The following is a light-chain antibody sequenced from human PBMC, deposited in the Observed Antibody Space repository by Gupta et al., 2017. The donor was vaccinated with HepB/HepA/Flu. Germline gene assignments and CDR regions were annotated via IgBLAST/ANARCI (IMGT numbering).Light chain of an antibody. Sequence: DFQLTPSPSSLSASLRDRVTITCQVSQDIDNYLNWYQQKSGKAPKLLIYDASNLETGVPSRFSGSGSGTDFNFTISSLQPEDIATYYCQQYDNLLSLTFGGGTKVEIK. J-gene: IGKJ4*01. CDR2: DAS. CDR1: QDIDNY. V-gene: IGKV1-33*01. CDR3: QQYDNLLSLT.